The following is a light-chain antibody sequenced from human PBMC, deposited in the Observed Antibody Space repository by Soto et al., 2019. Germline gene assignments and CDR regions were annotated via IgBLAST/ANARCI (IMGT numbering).Light chain of an antibody. CDR1: SSDVGGHKY. CDR3: SSYTSRSTWV. CDR2: EVS. V-gene: IGLV2-14*01. Sequence: QSVLTQPASVSGSPGQSITISCTGTSSDVGGHKYVSWYQQHPGKAPKLVIYEVSSRPSGVSSRFSGSKSGNTASLTISGLQAEDEADYYCSSYTSRSTWVFGGGTKVTVL. J-gene: IGLJ3*02.